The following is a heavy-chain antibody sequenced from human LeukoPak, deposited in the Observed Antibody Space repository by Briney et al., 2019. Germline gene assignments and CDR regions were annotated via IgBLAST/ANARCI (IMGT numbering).Heavy chain of an antibody. CDR3: ARGRGGYYYYGMDV. CDR2: ISSSGSTI. J-gene: IGHJ6*02. Sequence: PGGSLRLSCAASGFTFSSYEMNWVRQAPGKGLEWVSYISSSGSTIYYADSVKSRFTISRDNAKNSLYLQMNSLRAEDTAVYYCARGRGGYYYYGMDVWGQGTTVTVSS. V-gene: IGHV3-48*03. CDR1: GFTFSSYE. D-gene: IGHD2-15*01.